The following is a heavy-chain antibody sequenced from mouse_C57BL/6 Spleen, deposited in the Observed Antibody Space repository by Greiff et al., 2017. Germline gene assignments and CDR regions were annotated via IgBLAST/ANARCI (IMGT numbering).Heavy chain of an antibody. D-gene: IGHD1-1*01. CDR3: ARVYGGAMDY. CDR2: IDPSDSET. V-gene: IGHV1-52*01. Sequence: QVQLQQPGAELVRPGSSVKLSCKASGYTFTSYWMHWVKQRPIQGLEWIGNIDPSDSETHYNQKFKDKATLTVDKSSSTAYMQLSSLTSEDSAVYYCARVYGGAMDYWGQGTSVTVSS. CDR1: GYTFTSYW. J-gene: IGHJ4*01.